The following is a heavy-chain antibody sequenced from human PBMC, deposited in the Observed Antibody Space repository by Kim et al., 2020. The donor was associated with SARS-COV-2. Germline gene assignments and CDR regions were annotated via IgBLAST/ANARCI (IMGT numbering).Heavy chain of an antibody. CDR1: GYTFTNYA. J-gene: IGHJ6*02. V-gene: IGHV7-4-1*02. CDR3: ARGGYDILTAYQNNFYGVDV. Sequence: ASVKVSCKASGYTFTNYAMNWVRQAPGQGLEWMGWINTKTGNPTYAQGFTGRFVFSLDTSVSTAYLQISSLKAEDTAVYYCARGGYDILTAYQNNFYGVDVWGQGTTVTVSS. CDR2: INTKTGNP. D-gene: IGHD3-9*01.